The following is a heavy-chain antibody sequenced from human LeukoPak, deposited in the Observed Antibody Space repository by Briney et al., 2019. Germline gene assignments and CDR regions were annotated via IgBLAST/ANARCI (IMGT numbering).Heavy chain of an antibody. Sequence: PGGSLRLSCAASGFTFDDYAMHWVRRAPGKGLEWVSGISWNSGSIGYADSVKGRFTISRDNAKNSLYLQMNSLRAEDTALYYCAKGTYYYDSSGYYLDYWGQGTLVTVSS. CDR2: ISWNSGSI. J-gene: IGHJ4*02. CDR3: AKGTYYYDSSGYYLDY. CDR1: GFTFDDYA. D-gene: IGHD3-22*01. V-gene: IGHV3-9*01.